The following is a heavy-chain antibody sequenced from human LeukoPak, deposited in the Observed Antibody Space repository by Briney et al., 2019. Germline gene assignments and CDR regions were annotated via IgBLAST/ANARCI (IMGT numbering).Heavy chain of an antibody. Sequence: SDTLSLICTVSGGFISSSSYYWGWIRQPPGKGLEWIGSFYYSGSTYYNPSLKSRVTICVDTSKNQSSLKLSSVTAADTAVYYCARHTSYGIVVVITSHDAFDIWGQGTMVTVSS. CDR3: ARHTSYGIVVVITSHDAFDI. J-gene: IGHJ3*02. CDR2: FYYSGST. CDR1: GGFISSSSYY. D-gene: IGHD3-22*01. V-gene: IGHV4-39*01.